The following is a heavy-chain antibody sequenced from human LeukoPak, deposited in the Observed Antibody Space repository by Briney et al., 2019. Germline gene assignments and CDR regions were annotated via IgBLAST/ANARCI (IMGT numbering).Heavy chain of an antibody. J-gene: IGHJ3*02. CDR3: AESTHFYDSSGFYYAGPFDGFDI. D-gene: IGHD3-22*01. V-gene: IGHV3-21*01. CDR1: GFTFSSYS. CDR2: ISSSSSYI. Sequence: GGSLRLSCAASGFTFSSYSMNWVRQAPGKGLEWVSSISSSSSYIYYADSVKGRFTISRDNAKNSLYLQMNSLRAEDTAVYYFAESTHFYDSSGFYYAGPFDGFDIWGQGKMVNGSS.